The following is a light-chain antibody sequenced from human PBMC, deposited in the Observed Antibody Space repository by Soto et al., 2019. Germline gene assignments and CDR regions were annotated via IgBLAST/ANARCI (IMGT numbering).Light chain of an antibody. V-gene: IGKV3-20*01. Sequence: EIVLTQSPGTLSLSPGDRATLPCRASQSVSRSYVAWYQQKPGQAPRIPIYSASIRAAGVPDRFSGSGAGTEFTLTISSLQSEDFAVYYCQQYKNWPLTFGQGTNVEIK. J-gene: IGKJ1*01. CDR3: QQYKNWPLT. CDR2: SAS. CDR1: QSVSRSY.